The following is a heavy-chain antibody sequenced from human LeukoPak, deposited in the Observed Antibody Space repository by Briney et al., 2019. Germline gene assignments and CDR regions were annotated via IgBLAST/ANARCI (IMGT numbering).Heavy chain of an antibody. CDR3: ARPHEGFTIFGVVI. Sequence: GASVKVSFKASGYTFTGYYMHWVRQAPGQGLEWMGWINPNSGGTNYAQKFQGRVTMTRDTSISTAYMELSRLRSDDTAVYYCARPHEGFTIFGVVIWGQGTLVTVSS. CDR1: GYTFTGYY. CDR2: INPNSGGT. J-gene: IGHJ4*02. V-gene: IGHV1-2*02. D-gene: IGHD3-3*01.